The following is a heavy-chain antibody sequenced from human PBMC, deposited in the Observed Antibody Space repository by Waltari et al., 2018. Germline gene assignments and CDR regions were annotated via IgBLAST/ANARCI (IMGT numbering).Heavy chain of an antibody. J-gene: IGHJ4*02. V-gene: IGHV3-48*03. CDR1: GFTLSGYP. Sequence: EVQLVESGGDLVQPGGSLRLSCEASGFTLSGYPMNWVRQAPGKGLYGFSNISGTGKTISYADSVKGRFTISRDNAQNSLFLQMNSLRVDDTAVYYCARVSGFRIATEAVFDYWGQGTLVTVSS. CDR2: ISGTGKTI. D-gene: IGHD6-13*01. CDR3: ARVSGFRIATEAVFDY.